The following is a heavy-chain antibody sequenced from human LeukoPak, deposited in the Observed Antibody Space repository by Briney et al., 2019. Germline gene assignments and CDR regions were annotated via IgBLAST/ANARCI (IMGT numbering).Heavy chain of an antibody. Sequence: GGSLRLSCAASGFTFSSYWLSWVRQAPGKGLECVANIKQDGSEKYYVDSVKGRFTISRDNSKSTLFLEMNSLGVEDTALYYCAKGYVTRGYFDYWGQGSLVTVSS. D-gene: IGHD3-16*01. CDR3: AKGYVTRGYFDY. V-gene: IGHV3-7*03. CDR1: GFTFSSYW. CDR2: IKQDGSEK. J-gene: IGHJ4*02.